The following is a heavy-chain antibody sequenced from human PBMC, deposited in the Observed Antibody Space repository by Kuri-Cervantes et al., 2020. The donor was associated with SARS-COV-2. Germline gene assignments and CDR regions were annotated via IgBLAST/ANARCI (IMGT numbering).Heavy chain of an antibody. CDR2: IYYSGST. CDR3: AASGLRLGELSPLGAFDI. D-gene: IGHD3-16*02. V-gene: IGHV4-39*07. CDR1: GGSISSSSYY. Sequence: GSLRLSCTVSGGSISSSSYYWGWIRQPPGKGLEWIGSIYYSGSTNYNPSLKSRVTISVDTSKNQFSLKLSSVTAADTAVYYCAASGLRLGELSPLGAFDIWGQGTMVTVSS. J-gene: IGHJ3*02.